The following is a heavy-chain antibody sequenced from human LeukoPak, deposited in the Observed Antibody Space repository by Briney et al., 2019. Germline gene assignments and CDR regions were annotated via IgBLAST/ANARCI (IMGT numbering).Heavy chain of an antibody. CDR3: ARHSSMSETYYYKMDV. J-gene: IGHJ6*03. CDR2: FIPRFGTA. CDR1: GGSFSSYA. V-gene: IGHV1-69*05. Sequence: SVKVSCKASGGSFSSYAISWVRQAPGQGLEWMGAFIPRFGTAIYAQQFQGRVTITRDESTSTACMELSSLRFEDTAVYYCARHSSMSETYYYKMDVWGKGTTVTVSS.